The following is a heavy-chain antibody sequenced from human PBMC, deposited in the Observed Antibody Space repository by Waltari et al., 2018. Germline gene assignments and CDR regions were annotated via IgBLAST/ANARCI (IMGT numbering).Heavy chain of an antibody. J-gene: IGHJ4*02. CDR1: GGSFSGYY. D-gene: IGHD4-17*01. CDR3: ARGLSTVARFDY. Sequence: QVQLQQWGAGLLKPSETLSLTCAVYGGSFSGYYWTWIRQPPGKGLEWLAEINHAGITNYNPSLKSRVTMSVDTSKNQFSLKMTSVTAADTAMYYCARGLSTVARFDYWGQGTLVTVSS. V-gene: IGHV4-34*01. CDR2: INHAGIT.